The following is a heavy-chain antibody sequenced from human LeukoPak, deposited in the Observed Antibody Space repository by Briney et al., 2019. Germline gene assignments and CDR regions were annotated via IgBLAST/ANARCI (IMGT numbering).Heavy chain of an antibody. V-gene: IGHV3-21*01. Sequence: GGSLRLSCAPSGFTFNTYFMKELRQAPGKGLEWVSSISSTSSYIYYADSVKGRFTISRDNAKNSLYLQMNSLRAEDTAMYYCVCEWRTTYGPYYYYYMDVWGKGTTVTVSS. CDR2: ISSTSSYI. J-gene: IGHJ6*03. CDR1: GFTFNTYF. D-gene: IGHD4-17*01. CDR3: VCEWRTTYGPYYYYYMDV.